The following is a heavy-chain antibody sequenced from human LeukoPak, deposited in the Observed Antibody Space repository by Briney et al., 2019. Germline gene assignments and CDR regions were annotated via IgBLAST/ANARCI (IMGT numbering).Heavy chain of an antibody. CDR1: GFTFSSYG. J-gene: IGHJ4*02. CDR2: IRYDGSNK. D-gene: IGHD3-22*01. V-gene: IGHV3-30*02. CDR3: ARFADSSGYYPAYYFDY. Sequence: PGGSLRLSCAASGFTFSSYGMHWVRQAPGKGLEWVAFIRYDGSNKYYADSVKGRFTISRDNSKNTLYLQMNSLRAEDTAVYYCARFADSSGYYPAYYFDYWGQGTLVTVSS.